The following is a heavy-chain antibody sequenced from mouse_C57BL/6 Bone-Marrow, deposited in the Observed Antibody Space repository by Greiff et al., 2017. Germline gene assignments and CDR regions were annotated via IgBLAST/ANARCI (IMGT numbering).Heavy chain of an antibody. D-gene: IGHD1-1*01. CDR2: FYPGSGSI. CDR3: ARHEVFYYYGSSPWYFDV. CDR1: GYTFTEYT. Sequence: VKVQQSGAELVKPGASVKLSCKASGYTFTEYTIHWVKQRSGQGLEWIGWFYPGSGSIKYNEKFKDKATLTADKSSSTVYMELSRLTSEDSAVYFCARHEVFYYYGSSPWYFDVWGTGTTVTVSS. V-gene: IGHV1-62-2*01. J-gene: IGHJ1*03.